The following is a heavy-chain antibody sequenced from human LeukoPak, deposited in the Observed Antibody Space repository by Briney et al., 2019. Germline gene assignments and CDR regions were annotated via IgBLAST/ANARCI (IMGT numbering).Heavy chain of an antibody. CDR2: INWNGGST. V-gene: IGHV3-20*04. CDR1: GFTFHDHG. J-gene: IGHJ6*02. CDR3: AKRGQRPGATSDYYYGMDV. Sequence: GGSLRLSCAASGFTFHDHGMTWVRQAPGKGLEWVSAINWNGGSTGYADSVKGRFTISRDNAKNSLHLQMNSLRAEDTAAYYCAKRGQRPGATSDYYYGMDVWGQGTTVTVSS. D-gene: IGHD1-26*01.